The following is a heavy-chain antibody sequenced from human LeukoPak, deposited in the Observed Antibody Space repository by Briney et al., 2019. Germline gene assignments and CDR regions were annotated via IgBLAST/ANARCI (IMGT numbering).Heavy chain of an antibody. V-gene: IGHV4-39*07. Sequence: SETLSLTCTVSGGSISSSSYYWGWIRQPPGKGLEWIGSIYYSGSTYYNPSLKSRVTISVDTSKNQFSLKPSSVTAADTAVYYCARGRGSSSWYGYYYYYMDVWGKGTTVTVSS. CDR1: GGSISSSSYY. CDR2: IYYSGST. J-gene: IGHJ6*03. CDR3: ARGRGSSSWYGYYYYYMDV. D-gene: IGHD6-13*01.